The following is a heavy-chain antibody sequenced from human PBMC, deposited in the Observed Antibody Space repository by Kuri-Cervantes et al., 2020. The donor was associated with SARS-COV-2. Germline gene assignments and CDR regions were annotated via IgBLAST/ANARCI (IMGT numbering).Heavy chain of an antibody. V-gene: IGHV4-59*01. Sequence: GTLTLTCTVSGGSISSYYWSWIRQPPGKGLEWIGYIYYSGSTNYNPSLKSRVTISVDTSKNQFSLKLSSVTAADTAVYYCARVGEYSSSLDYWGQGTLVTVSS. CDR3: ARVGEYSSSLDY. CDR2: IYYSGST. D-gene: IGHD6-13*01. CDR1: GGSISSYY. J-gene: IGHJ4*02.